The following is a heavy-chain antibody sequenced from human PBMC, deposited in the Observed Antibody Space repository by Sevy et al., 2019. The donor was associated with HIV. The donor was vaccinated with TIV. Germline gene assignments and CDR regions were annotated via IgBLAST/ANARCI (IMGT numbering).Heavy chain of an antibody. CDR2: IRRKAYGGTT. CDR1: GFMYGDYA. J-gene: IGHJ4*02. CDR3: TRGASVNILSPWDY. D-gene: IGHD3-3*02. V-gene: IGHV3-49*04. Sequence: GGSLRLSCTVSGFMYGDYAINWVRQAPGKGLEWLGFIRRKAYGGTTQYAASVKGRFTISRDDSKSIAYLQMNSLKTEDTAVYYCTRGASVNILSPWDYWGQGTLVTVSS.